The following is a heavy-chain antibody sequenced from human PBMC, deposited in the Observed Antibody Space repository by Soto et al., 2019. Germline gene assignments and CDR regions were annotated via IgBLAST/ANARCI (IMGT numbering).Heavy chain of an antibody. CDR2: INTAGTT. V-gene: IGHV3-23*01. CDR1: GFTFSTYA. D-gene: IGHD2-8*01. Sequence: EVQLLESGGGLVQPGGSLRLSCAASGFTFSTYAMTWVRQAPGKGLEWLSVINTAGTTYYTGSVKGRFTISRDNAKNTLYLQMDGLRAEDTAVYYCARDWCEDYWGQGTLVTVSS. CDR3: ARDWCEDY. J-gene: IGHJ4*02.